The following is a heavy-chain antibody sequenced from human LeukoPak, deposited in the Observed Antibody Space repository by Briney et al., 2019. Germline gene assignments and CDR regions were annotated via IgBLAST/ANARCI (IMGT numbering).Heavy chain of an antibody. J-gene: IGHJ4*02. CDR1: GGSFSGYY. Sequence: SETLSLTCAVYGGSFSGYYWSWIRQPPGKGLEWIGEINHSGSTNYNPSLKSRVTISVDTSKNQFSLKLSSVTAADTAVHYCAGTARSSGVDYWGQGTLVTVSS. CDR3: AGTARSSGVDY. D-gene: IGHD2-15*01. CDR2: INHSGST. V-gene: IGHV4-34*01.